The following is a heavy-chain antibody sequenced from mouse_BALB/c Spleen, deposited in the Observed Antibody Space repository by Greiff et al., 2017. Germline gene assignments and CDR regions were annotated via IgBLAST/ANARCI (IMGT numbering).Heavy chain of an antibody. V-gene: IGHV1S127*01. CDR2: IDPSDSET. Sequence: VQLQQSGPQLVRPGASVKISCKASGYSFTSYWMHWVKQRPGQGLEWIGMIDPSDSETRLNQKFKDKATLTVDKSSSTAYMQLSSPTSEDSAVYYCARGVYDYLYYYAMDYWGQGTSVTVSS. J-gene: IGHJ4*01. D-gene: IGHD2-4*01. CDR1: GYSFTSYW. CDR3: ARGVYDYLYYYAMDY.